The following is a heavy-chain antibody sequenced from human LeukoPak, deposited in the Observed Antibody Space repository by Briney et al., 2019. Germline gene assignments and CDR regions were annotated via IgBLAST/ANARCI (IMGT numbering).Heavy chain of an antibody. CDR3: AREGYYYDSSGYYLDWFDP. CDR1: GYTFTSYY. V-gene: IGHV1-2*02. J-gene: IGHJ5*02. D-gene: IGHD3-22*01. CDR2: INPNSGGT. Sequence: ASVKVSCKASGYTFTSYYMHWVRQAPGQGLEWMGWINPNSGGTNYAQKFQGRVTMTRDTSISTAYMELSRLRSDDTAVYYCAREGYYYDSSGYYLDWFDPWGQGTLVTVSS.